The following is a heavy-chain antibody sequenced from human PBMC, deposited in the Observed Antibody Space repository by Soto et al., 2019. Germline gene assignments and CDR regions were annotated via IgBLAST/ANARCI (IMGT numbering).Heavy chain of an antibody. D-gene: IGHD2-21*02. Sequence: QVQLVQSGAEVKKPGSSVKVSCKASGGTFSSYAISWVRQAPGQGLEWMGGIIPIFGTANYAQKFQGRVTITADESTSTEYMELSSLRAEDTAVYYWARDQRHSVVVTANYGMDVWGQGPTVAVAS. CDR3: ARDQRHSVVVTANYGMDV. J-gene: IGHJ6*02. CDR2: IIPIFGTA. V-gene: IGHV1-69*01. CDR1: GGTFSSYA.